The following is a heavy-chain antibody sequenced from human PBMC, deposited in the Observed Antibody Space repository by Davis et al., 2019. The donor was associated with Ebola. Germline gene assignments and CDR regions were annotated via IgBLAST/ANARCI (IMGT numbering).Heavy chain of an antibody. D-gene: IGHD3-10*01. CDR3: AKPSKRFRELLSSYYYGMDV. CDR2: IYYSGRT. Sequence: ESLKISCAASGFTFSDYYMSWIRQAPGKGLEWIGSIYYSGRTYYNPSLKSRVTITVDTSKNQVSLKLSSVTAADTAVYYCAKPSKRFRELLSSYYYGMDVWGQGTTVTVSS. V-gene: IGHV4-38-2*01. CDR1: GFTFSDYY. J-gene: IGHJ6*02.